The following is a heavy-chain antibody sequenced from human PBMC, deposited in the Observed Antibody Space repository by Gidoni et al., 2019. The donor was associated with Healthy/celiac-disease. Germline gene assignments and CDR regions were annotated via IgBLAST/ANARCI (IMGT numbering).Heavy chain of an antibody. CDR1: GYTFTGHY. D-gene: IGHD3-22*01. V-gene: IGHV1-2*02. CDR3: AGEPRYYYDSSGYKGYGMDV. J-gene: IGHJ6*02. Sequence: QVQLVQSGAEVKKPGASVQVSCKASGYTFTGHYMHWVRQSPGPGLEWMGWINPNSGGTNYAQKFQGRVTMTRDTSISTAYMELSRLRSDDTAVYYCAGEPRYYYDSSGYKGYGMDVWGQGTTVTVSS. CDR2: INPNSGGT.